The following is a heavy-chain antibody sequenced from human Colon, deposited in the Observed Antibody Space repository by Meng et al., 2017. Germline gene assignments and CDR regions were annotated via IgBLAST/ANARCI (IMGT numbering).Heavy chain of an antibody. D-gene: IGHD2-21*02. CDR2: ISGSGGVR. CDR3: ANAPNLATALDS. V-gene: IGHV3-23*01. Sequence: EVQLLESGGGLVQPGGSLRLSCAASGFDFNSYARSWVRQVPGKGVEWVASISGSGGVRYYADSVKGRFTISRDKSKDTLYLQLNNLRAADTAIYYCANAPNLATALDSWGQGTLVTVSS. J-gene: IGHJ4*02. CDR1: GFDFNSYA.